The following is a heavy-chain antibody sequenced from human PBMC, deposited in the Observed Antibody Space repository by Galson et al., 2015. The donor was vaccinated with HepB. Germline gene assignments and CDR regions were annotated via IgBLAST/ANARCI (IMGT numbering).Heavy chain of an antibody. CDR3: ARLPGYSSSWYYFDY. V-gene: IGHV5-10-1*01. D-gene: IGHD6-13*01. CDR1: GSSFTSYW. J-gene: IGHJ4*02. Sequence: QSGAEVKKPGESLRISCKGSGSSFTSYWISWVRQMPGKGLEWMGRIDPSDSYTNYSPSFQGHVTISADKSISTAYLQWSSLKASDTAMYYCARLPGYSSSWYYFDYWGQGTLVTVSS. CDR2: IDPSDSYT.